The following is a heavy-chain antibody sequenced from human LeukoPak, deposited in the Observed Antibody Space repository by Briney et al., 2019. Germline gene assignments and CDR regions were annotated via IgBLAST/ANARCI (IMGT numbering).Heavy chain of an antibody. CDR2: IWYDGSNK. D-gene: IGHD3-10*01. Sequence: GGSLRLSCAASGFTFSSYGMHWVRQAPGKGLEWVAVIWYDGSNKYYADSVKSRFTISRDNSKNTLYLQMNSLRAEDTAVYYCARQDYYGSGSCFDYWGQGTLVTVSS. V-gene: IGHV3-33*01. CDR3: ARQDYYGSGSCFDY. CDR1: GFTFSSYG. J-gene: IGHJ4*02.